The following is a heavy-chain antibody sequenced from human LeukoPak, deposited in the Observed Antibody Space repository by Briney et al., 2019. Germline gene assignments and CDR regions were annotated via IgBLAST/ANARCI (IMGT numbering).Heavy chain of an antibody. V-gene: IGHV3-64*01. Sequence: GGSLRLSCAASGFTFSYYAMHWVRQAPGKGLEYVSAINNNGGSTQYANSVKGRFTISRDNSQNTLYLQMGSLRAEDMAVHYCARDRVGTSWSEFDYWGQGTLVAVAS. CDR3: ARDRVGTSWSEFDY. D-gene: IGHD2-8*02. CDR1: GFTFSYYA. J-gene: IGHJ4*02. CDR2: INNNGGST.